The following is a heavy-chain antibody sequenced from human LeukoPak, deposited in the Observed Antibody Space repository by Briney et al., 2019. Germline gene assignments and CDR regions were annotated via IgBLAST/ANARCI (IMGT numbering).Heavy chain of an antibody. CDR2: ISYDGSNK. Sequence: TGGSLRLSCAASGFTFSSYGMHWVRQAPGKGLEWVAVISYDGSNKYYADSVKGRFTISRDNSKNTLYLQMNSLRAEDTAVYYCARAAGTRAFDIWGQGTMVTVSS. D-gene: IGHD1-7*01. CDR3: ARAAGTRAFDI. J-gene: IGHJ3*02. CDR1: GFTFSSYG. V-gene: IGHV3-30*03.